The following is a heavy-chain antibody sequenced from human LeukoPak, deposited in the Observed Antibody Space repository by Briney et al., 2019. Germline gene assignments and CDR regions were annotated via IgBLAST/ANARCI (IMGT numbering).Heavy chain of an antibody. CDR3: ARGFGITF. V-gene: IGHV3-7*03. Sequence: PGGSLGLSCAASGFSFSSHWMSWVRQAPGKGLEWVANIKQDGSEKHYVDSVKGRFTVSRDNAKNSLYLQMNSLRADDTAVYYYARGFGITFWGQGTLVTVSS. CDR1: GFSFSSHW. J-gene: IGHJ4*02. CDR2: IKQDGSEK. D-gene: IGHD3-16*01.